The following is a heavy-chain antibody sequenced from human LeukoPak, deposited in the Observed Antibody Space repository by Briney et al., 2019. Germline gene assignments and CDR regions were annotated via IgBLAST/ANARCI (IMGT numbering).Heavy chain of an antibody. CDR2: IYYSGST. CDR3: ARHPVGATSGWFDP. D-gene: IGHD1-26*01. CDR1: GGSVSSGSYY. V-gene: IGHV4-39*01. Sequence: SETLSLTCTVSGGSVSSGSYYWSWIRQPPGKGLEWIGGIYYSGSTYYNPSLKSRVTISVDTSKNQFSLKLSSVTAADTAVYYCARHPVGATSGWFDPWGQGTLVTVSS. J-gene: IGHJ5*02.